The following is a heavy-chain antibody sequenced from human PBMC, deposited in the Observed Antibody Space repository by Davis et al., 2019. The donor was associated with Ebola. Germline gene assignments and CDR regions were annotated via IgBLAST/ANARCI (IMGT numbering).Heavy chain of an antibody. J-gene: IGHJ5*02. Sequence: SVKVSCKASGYTFTSYAISWVRQAPGQGLEWMGGIIPIFGTANYAQKFQGRVTITADKSTSTAYMELSSLRSEDTAVYYCARGGSAYCSGGSCLYNWFDPWGQGTLVTVSS. CDR3: ARGGSAYCSGGSCLYNWFDP. D-gene: IGHD2-15*01. V-gene: IGHV1-69*06. CDR2: IIPIFGTA. CDR1: GYTFTSYA.